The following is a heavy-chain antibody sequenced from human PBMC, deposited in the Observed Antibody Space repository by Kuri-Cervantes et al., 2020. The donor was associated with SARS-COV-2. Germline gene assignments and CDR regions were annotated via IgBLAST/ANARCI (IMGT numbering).Heavy chain of an antibody. D-gene: IGHD4-23*01. CDR3: ASRNPPTDYGGNSGPDAFDI. CDR1: GGTFSSYA. CDR2: IIPIFGTA. J-gene: IGHJ3*02. V-gene: IGHV1-69*13. Sequence: ASVKVSCKASGGTFSSYAISWVRQAPGQGLEWMGGIIPIFGTANYAQKFQGRVTITADESTSTAYMELSSLRSEDTAVYYCASRNPPTDYGGNSGPDAFDIWGQGTMVTVSS.